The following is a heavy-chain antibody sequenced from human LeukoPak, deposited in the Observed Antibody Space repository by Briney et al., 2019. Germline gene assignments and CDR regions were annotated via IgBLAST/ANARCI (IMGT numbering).Heavy chain of an antibody. V-gene: IGHV3-7*01. J-gene: IGHJ4*02. Sequence: GGSLRLPCAASGFTFSSYWMSWVRQAPGKGLEWVANIKQDGSEKYYVDSVKGRFTISRDNAKNSLYLQMNSLRAEDTAVYYCARVRRKWELLPGVFDYWGQGTLVTVSS. CDR1: GFTFSSYW. CDR2: IKQDGSEK. CDR3: ARVRRKWELLPGVFDY. D-gene: IGHD1-26*01.